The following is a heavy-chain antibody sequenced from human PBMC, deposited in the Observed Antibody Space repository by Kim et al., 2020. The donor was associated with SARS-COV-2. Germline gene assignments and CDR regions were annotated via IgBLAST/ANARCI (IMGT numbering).Heavy chain of an antibody. CDR3: TTDSGLYCSSTSCYLTSGYSYGAVRY. CDR2: IKSKTDGGTT. CDR1: GFTFSNAW. V-gene: IGHV3-15*01. D-gene: IGHD2-2*01. Sequence: GGSLRLSCAASGFTFSNAWMSWVRQAPGKGLEWVGRIKSKTDGGTTDYAAPVKGRFTISRDDSKNTLYLQMNSLKTEDTAVYYCTTDSGLYCSSTSCYLTSGYSYGAVRYWGQGTLGTGSS. J-gene: IGHJ4*02.